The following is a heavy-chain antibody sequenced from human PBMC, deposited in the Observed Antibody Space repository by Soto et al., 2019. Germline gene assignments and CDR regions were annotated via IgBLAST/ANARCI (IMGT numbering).Heavy chain of an antibody. D-gene: IGHD3-10*01. Sequence: EVQLLESGGDLVQPGGSLRLSCVTSGFTFNRYAMRWVRQAPGKGLEWVAGMGPPAGSTFTADSVKGRFIISRDDSKNTLYLQMNNLRGGDTAIYYCAKDRSPVRPGRVYGRDVWGPGTTVTVSS. CDR3: AKDRSPVRPGRVYGRDV. CDR2: MGPPAGST. CDR1: GFTFNRYA. V-gene: IGHV3-23*01. J-gene: IGHJ6*02.